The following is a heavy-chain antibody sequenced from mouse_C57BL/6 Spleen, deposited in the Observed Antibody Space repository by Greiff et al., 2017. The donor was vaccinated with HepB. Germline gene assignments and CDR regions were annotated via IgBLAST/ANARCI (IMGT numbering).Heavy chain of an antibody. CDR3: AREDLITTVVAGGYYFDY. J-gene: IGHJ2*01. D-gene: IGHD1-1*01. Sequence: VQGVESGAELMKPGASVKLSCKATGYTFTGYWIEWVKQRPGHGLEWIGEILPGSGSTNYNEKFKGKATFTADTSSNTAYMQLSSLTTEDSAIYYCAREDLITTVVAGGYYFDYWGQGTTLTVSS. CDR1: GYTFTGYW. V-gene: IGHV1-9*01. CDR2: ILPGSGST.